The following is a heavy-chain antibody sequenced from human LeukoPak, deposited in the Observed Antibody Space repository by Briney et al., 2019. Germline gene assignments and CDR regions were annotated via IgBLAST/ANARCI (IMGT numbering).Heavy chain of an antibody. D-gene: IGHD6-19*01. Sequence: SETLSLTCTVSDGSISSYYWSWIRQPPGKGLEWIGYVSYSGSTNYDPPLKSRVTTSVDTSKNQFSLKLSSVTAADTAVYYCARKFGTGWFFDYWGRGTLVTVSS. CDR1: DGSISSYY. CDR2: VSYSGST. V-gene: IGHV4-59*01. J-gene: IGHJ4*02. CDR3: ARKFGTGWFFDY.